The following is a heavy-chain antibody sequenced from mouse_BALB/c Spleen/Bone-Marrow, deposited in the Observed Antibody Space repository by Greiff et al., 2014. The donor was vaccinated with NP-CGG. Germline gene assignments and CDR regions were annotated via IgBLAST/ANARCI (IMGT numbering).Heavy chain of an antibody. CDR1: GYSITSDYY. CDR2: IRYDGSN. CDR3: ARLRGSNYGYFDV. Sequence: VQLQQSGPGLVKPSQSLSLTCSVTGYSITSDYYWNWIRQFPGNKLEWMAYIRYDGSNNYNPSLKNRISITRDTSKNLFFLKLNSVTSEDTATYYCARLRGSNYGYFDVWGAGTTVTVSS. V-gene: IGHV3-6*02. J-gene: IGHJ1*01. D-gene: IGHD1-1*01.